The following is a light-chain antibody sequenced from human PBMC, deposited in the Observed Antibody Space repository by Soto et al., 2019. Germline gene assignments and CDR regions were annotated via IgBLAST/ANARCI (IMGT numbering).Light chain of an antibody. CDR2: KVS. CDR1: QSLVYVYGNTF. V-gene: IGKV2-30*01. J-gene: IGKJ3*01. Sequence: DVVITHSPLSLPVTLGQPASISCRSSQSLVYVYGNTFLSWFQQRPGRSPRRLIYKVSNRDSVVPDRVSGSGSGSHFTLKVRGVEAEDVGVYYSMPCTHWLPLFGPGTNVDSK. CDR3: MPCTHWLPL.